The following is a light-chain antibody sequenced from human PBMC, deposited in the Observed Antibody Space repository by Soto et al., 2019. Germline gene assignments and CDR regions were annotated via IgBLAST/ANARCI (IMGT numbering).Light chain of an antibody. Sequence: QSALTQPASVSGSPGQSITISCTGTSSDVGGYNYVSWSQQHPGKAPQLMIYEVSNRPSGVSNRFPGSKSGNTASLTISGLQAEDEADYYCSSYTSSSTYVFGTGTKLTVL. CDR1: SSDVGGYNY. V-gene: IGLV2-14*01. CDR2: EVS. J-gene: IGLJ1*01. CDR3: SSYTSSSTYV.